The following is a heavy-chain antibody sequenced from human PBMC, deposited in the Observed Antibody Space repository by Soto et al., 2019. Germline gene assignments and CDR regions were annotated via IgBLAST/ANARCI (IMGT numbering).Heavy chain of an antibody. CDR3: ARQHDLGGLEDY. J-gene: IGHJ4*02. CDR2: VSHDGSRK. CDR1: GFSFRDFG. Sequence: QVQLVESGGGVVQPGTSLRLSCSASGFSFRDFGMHWLRQAPGKGLEWVAVVSHDGSRKYYGDFVKGRFTVSRDNFNNLAYLQIYSLRVEDTGVYYCARQHDLGGLEDYWGQGTLVIVSS. V-gene: IGHV3-30*03. D-gene: IGHD3-16*01.